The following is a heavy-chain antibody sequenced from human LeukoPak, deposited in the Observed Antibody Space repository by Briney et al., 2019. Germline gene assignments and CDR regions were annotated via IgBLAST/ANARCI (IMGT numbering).Heavy chain of an antibody. CDR2: IRGKAKSYAT. V-gene: IGHV3-73*01. D-gene: IGHD3-22*01. J-gene: IGHJ3*02. CDR3: THYYDSSGYYGAFDI. CDR1: GFTFSDSA. Sequence: GGSLRLSCAASGFTFSDSAMHWVRQASGKGLEWVCRIRGKAKSYATAYAASVKGRFTISRDDSKNAAYLQMNSLKTEDTAVYYCTHYYDSSGYYGAFDIWGQGTMVTVSS.